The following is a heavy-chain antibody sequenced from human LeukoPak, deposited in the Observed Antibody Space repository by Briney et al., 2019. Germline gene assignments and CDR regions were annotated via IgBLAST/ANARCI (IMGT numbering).Heavy chain of an antibody. V-gene: IGHV3-30*18. CDR1: GFTFSSYG. Sequence: PGGSLRLSCAASGFTFSSYGMHWVRQAPGKGLEWVAVISYDGSNKYYAESVKGRFTISRDNSKNTLYLQMNRLRAEYTAVYYCAKEWIQLWLGAAKLPHISSLLNQWGQGTLVTVFS. J-gene: IGHJ4*02. CDR2: ISYDGSNK. CDR3: AKEWIQLWLGAAKLPHISSLLNQ. D-gene: IGHD5-18*01.